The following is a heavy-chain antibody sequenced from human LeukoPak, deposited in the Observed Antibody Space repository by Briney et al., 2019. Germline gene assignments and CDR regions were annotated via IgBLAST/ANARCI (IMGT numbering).Heavy chain of an antibody. CDR2: IIPIFGTA. V-gene: IGHV1-69*13. Sequence: ASVKVSCKASGGTFSSYAISWVRQAPGQGLEWMGGIIPIFGTANYAQKFQGRVTITADESTSTAYMELSSLRSEDTAVYYCARDRDWNSGFDYWGQGTLVTVSS. CDR1: GGTFSSYA. D-gene: IGHD1-7*01. J-gene: IGHJ4*02. CDR3: ARDRDWNSGFDY.